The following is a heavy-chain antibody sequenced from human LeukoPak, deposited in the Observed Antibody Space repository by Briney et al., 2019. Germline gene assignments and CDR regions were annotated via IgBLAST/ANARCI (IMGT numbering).Heavy chain of an antibody. CDR3: ARDPKTGSPDYFDY. V-gene: IGHV3-30*04. D-gene: IGHD3-10*01. Sequence: PGTSLRLSCASSGFTYNIYPMHWVRQAPGKGLEWVAVIGYDGRFKFHSDSVKGRFTISRDDSKNTLYLQMNSLRPEDTALYYCARDPKTGSPDYFDYWGKGTLVTVST. CDR1: GFTYNIYP. CDR2: IGYDGRFK. J-gene: IGHJ4*02.